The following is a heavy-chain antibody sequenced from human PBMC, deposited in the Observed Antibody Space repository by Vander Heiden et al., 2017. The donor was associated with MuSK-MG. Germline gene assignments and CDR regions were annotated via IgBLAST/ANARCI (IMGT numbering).Heavy chain of an antibody. D-gene: IGHD3-10*01. J-gene: IGHJ4*02. CDR3: ARDLDPITYDYGAGSYLGGY. V-gene: IGHV1-18*01. CDR1: G. CDR2: ISAYNGNT. Sequence: GISWVRQAPGQGLEWMGWISAYNGNTNYAQKLQGRVTMTTDTSTSTADMELRSLRSDDTAVYYCARDLDPITYDYGAGSYLGGYWGQGTMVTVYS.